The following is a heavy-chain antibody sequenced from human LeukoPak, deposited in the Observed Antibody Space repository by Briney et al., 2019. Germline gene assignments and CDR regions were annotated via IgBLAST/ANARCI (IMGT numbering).Heavy chain of an antibody. CDR2: ISGSGSRT. V-gene: IGHV3-23*01. CDR3: VKDANYFDSGSYLIPFDS. J-gene: IGHJ4*02. D-gene: IGHD3-22*01. CDR1: GFTFSRGA. Sequence: GGSLRLSCAASGFTFSRGAMGWVRQTPGKGLEWVAGISGSGSRTYYADAVKGRFNISRDNSKNTLYLQINSLRAEDTAVYYCVKDANYFDSGSYLIPFDSWGQGTLVTVSS.